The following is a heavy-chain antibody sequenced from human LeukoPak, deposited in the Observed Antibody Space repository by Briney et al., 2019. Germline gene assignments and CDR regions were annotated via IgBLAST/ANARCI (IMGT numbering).Heavy chain of an antibody. CDR2: ISYDGSNK. Sequence: GGSLRLSCAASGFTFSSYAMHWVRQAPGKGLEWVAVISYDGSNKYYADSVKGRFTISRDNSKNTLYLQMNSPRAEDTAVYYCARSPNYYDSSGYSLEPFDYWGQGTLVTVSS. CDR3: ARSPNYYDSSGYSLEPFDY. J-gene: IGHJ4*02. D-gene: IGHD3-22*01. V-gene: IGHV3-30-3*01. CDR1: GFTFSSYA.